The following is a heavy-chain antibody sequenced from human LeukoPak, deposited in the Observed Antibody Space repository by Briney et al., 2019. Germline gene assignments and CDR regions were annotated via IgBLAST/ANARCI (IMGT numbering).Heavy chain of an antibody. J-gene: IGHJ5*02. V-gene: IGHV1-8*01. D-gene: IGHD3-16*01. CDR1: EYTFTNYD. CDR2: INPNSGNT. CDR3: ARSLGTYWGKDFLNWFDP. Sequence: ASVEVSCKASEYTFTNYDINWVRQATGQGLEWMGWINPNSGNTGYTQKFQGRVTMTRNTSLTTAYMELTSLKSEDTAVYYCARSLGTYWGKDFLNWFDPWGQGTLVTVSS.